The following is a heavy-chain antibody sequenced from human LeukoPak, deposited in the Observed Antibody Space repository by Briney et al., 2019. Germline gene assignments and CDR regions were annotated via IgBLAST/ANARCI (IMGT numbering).Heavy chain of an antibody. CDR3: ARGESYYDFWSGVTSWGAFDI. D-gene: IGHD3-3*01. CDR2: ISYDGSNK. CDR1: GFTFSSYA. Sequence: PGGSLRLSCAASGFTFSSYAMHWVRQAPGKGLEWVAVISYDGSNKYYADSVKGRFTISRDNSKNTLYLQMNSLRAEDTAVYYCARGESYYDFWSGVTSWGAFDIWGQGTTVTVSS. V-gene: IGHV3-30-3*01. J-gene: IGHJ3*02.